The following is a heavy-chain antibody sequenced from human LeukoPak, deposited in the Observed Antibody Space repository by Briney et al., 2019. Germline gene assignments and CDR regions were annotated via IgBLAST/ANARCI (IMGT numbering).Heavy chain of an antibody. CDR3: ARDRRFPYYYDSSGYYFDY. CDR1: GFTFSSYS. J-gene: IGHJ4*02. V-gene: IGHV3-21*01. D-gene: IGHD3-22*01. CDR2: ISSSSSYI. Sequence: GGSLRLSCAPSGFTFSSYSMNWVRQAPGKGLEWVSSISSSSSYIYYADSAKGRFTISRDNAKNSLYLQMNSLRAENTAVYYCARDRRFPYYYDSSGYYFDYWGQGTLVTVSS.